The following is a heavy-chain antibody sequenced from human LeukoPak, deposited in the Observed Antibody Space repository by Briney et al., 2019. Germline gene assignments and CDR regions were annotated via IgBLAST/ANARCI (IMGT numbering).Heavy chain of an antibody. V-gene: IGHV3-11*01. CDR2: ISRGGSTI. CDR1: GFTFSDSY. D-gene: IGHD3-10*01. J-gene: IGHJ4*02. CDR3: ARDGDRGY. Sequence: GGSLRLSCAASGFTFSDSYMSWIRQAPGKGLEWVSYISRGGSTIYYADSVKGRFTISRDNAKNSLYLQMNNLRAEDTAVHYCARDGDRGYWGQGTLVTVSS.